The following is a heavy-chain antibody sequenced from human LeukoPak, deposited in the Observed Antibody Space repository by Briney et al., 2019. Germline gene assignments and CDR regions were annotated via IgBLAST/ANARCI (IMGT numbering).Heavy chain of an antibody. Sequence: GGSLRLSCAASGFTFSTSTMIWVRQAPGKGLEWVSSISASSSYKFYADSVKGRFTISRDDAQNLLFLHVNSLRAEDTAVYYCARDGHIVEVTPLGYYGMDVWGQGTTVTVSS. D-gene: IGHD2-21*02. J-gene: IGHJ6*02. CDR2: ISASSSYK. CDR3: ARDGHIVEVTPLGYYGMDV. V-gene: IGHV3-21*06. CDR1: GFTFSTST.